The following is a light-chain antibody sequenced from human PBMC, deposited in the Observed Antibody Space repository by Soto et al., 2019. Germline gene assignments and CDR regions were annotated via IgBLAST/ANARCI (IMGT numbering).Light chain of an antibody. CDR3: MEAGPTPPT. V-gene: IGKV2-28*01. Sequence: DIAMTQSPLSLPVTPGEPASISFRSSQSLLYSNGYNSLDWYLQKQGESPQLLIYAESNRASGVPDRFRGSGSGTEFTLIISRVAAEDVGVSYCMEAGPTPPTFGGGTKVEIK. CDR2: AES. CDR1: QSLLYSNGYNS. J-gene: IGKJ4*01.